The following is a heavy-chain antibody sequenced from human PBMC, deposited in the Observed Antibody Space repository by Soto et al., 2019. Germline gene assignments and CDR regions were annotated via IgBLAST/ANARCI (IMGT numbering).Heavy chain of an antibody. CDR1: GYTFPSYD. CDR2: MNPNSGNT. D-gene: IGHD2-2*01. CDR3: ARGYCSSTSCHFDY. Sequence: ASVKVSCKASGYTFPSYDINWVRQATGQGLEWVGWMNPNSGNTGYAQKFQGRLTMTRNTSISTAYMELSSLRSEDTAVYYCARGYCSSTSCHFDYWGQGTLVTVS. V-gene: IGHV1-8*01. J-gene: IGHJ4*02.